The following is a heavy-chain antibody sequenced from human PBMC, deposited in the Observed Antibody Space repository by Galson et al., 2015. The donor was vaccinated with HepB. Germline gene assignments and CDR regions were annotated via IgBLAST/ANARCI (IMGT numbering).Heavy chain of an antibody. J-gene: IGHJ4*02. CDR3: ARSWVRGVMSY. CDR2: INSDGSST. V-gene: IGHV3-74*01. Sequence: SLRLSCAASGFTFSSYCMHWVRQAPGKGLVWVSRINSDGSSTSYADSVKGRFTISRDNAKNTLYLQMNSLRAEDKAVYYCARSWVRGVMSYWGQGTLVTVSS. D-gene: IGHD3-10*01. CDR1: GFTFSSYC.